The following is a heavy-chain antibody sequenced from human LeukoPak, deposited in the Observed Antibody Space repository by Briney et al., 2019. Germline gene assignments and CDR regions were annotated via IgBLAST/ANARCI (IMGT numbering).Heavy chain of an antibody. J-gene: IGHJ4*02. D-gene: IGHD6-13*01. CDR3: ARDRGYGSARYYFDY. CDR2: IYYSGST. V-gene: IGHV4-59*01. CDR1: GGSISSYY. Sequence: SETLSLTRTVSGGSISSYYWSWIRQPPGKGLEWIGYIYYSGSTNYNPSLKSRVTISVDTSKNQFSLKLSSVTAADTAVYYCARDRGYGSARYYFDYWGQGTLVTVSS.